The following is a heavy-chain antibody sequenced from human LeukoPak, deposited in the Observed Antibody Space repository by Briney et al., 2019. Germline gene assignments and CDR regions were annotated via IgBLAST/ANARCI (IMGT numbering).Heavy chain of an antibody. D-gene: IGHD3-22*01. J-gene: IGHJ4*02. CDR2: IKEDGSEK. CDR3: ARSRSGYYEDY. Sequence: GGSLRLSCAPSGFTFSHYWMSWVRQAPGKGLEWVANIKEDGSEKYYVDSVKGRFAISRDNAKNSLSLQVNSLRAEDTAVYYCARSRSGYYEDYWGQGTLVTVSS. CDR1: GFTFSHYW. V-gene: IGHV3-7*01.